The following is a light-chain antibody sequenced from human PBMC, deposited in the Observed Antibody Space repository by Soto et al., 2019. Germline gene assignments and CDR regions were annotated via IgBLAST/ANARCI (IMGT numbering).Light chain of an antibody. V-gene: IGKV1-5*03. CDR2: KAS. J-gene: IGKJ4*01. Sequence: DTQMTQSPSTLSASVGDRVTITCRASQSISSWLAWYQHKPGKAPNLLIYKASSLESGVPSRFSGSGSGTESTLTVSSLQPDDFATYYCQQYDSYPLTFGGGTKVEIK. CDR1: QSISSW. CDR3: QQYDSYPLT.